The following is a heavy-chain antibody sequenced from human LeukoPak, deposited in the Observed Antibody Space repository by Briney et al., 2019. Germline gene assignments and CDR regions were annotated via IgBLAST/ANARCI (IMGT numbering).Heavy chain of an antibody. CDR3: AKDYIAMAGIGDGFFDY. CDR1: GFTFSNYG. V-gene: IGHV3-30*18. D-gene: IGHD6-19*01. Sequence: GGSLRLSCAASGFTFSNYGMHWVRQAPGKGLEWVAIISYHGSHKLYADSVKGRFTISRDNSKNTLDLQMNSLRPEDTAVYFCAKDYIAMAGIGDGFFDYWGQGTLVTVSS. J-gene: IGHJ4*02. CDR2: ISYHGSHK.